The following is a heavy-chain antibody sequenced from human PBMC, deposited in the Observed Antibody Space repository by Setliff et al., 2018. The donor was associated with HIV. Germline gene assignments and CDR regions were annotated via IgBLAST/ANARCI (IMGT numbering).Heavy chain of an antibody. D-gene: IGHD3-22*01. CDR3: ARAGVYYDSSGYCIDY. CDR1: GFTFNGYS. CDR2: ISSGSSYI. J-gene: IGHJ4*02. V-gene: IGHV3-21*01. Sequence: GGSLRLSCTVSGFTFNGYSMNWVRQAPGKGLEWVSSISSGSSYIYYAESVKGRFTISRDNAKNSLYLQMNSLRAEDTAVYYCARAGVYYDSSGYCIDYWGQGTLVTVSS.